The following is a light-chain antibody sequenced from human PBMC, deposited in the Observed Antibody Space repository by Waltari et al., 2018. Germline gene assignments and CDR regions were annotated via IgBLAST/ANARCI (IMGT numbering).Light chain of an antibody. CDR2: DVN. CDR3: SSFTSDSTWV. V-gene: IGLV2-14*03. J-gene: IGLJ2*01. CDR1: SSDVGAYTY. Sequence: QSALTQPASVSGSPGQSITISCAGTSSDVGAYTYVSWYQHHPGKAPKLIIYDVNSRPAGLSNRFSGSTSGNTASLTISELQAEDEADYYCSSFTSDSTWVFGAGTKLTVL.